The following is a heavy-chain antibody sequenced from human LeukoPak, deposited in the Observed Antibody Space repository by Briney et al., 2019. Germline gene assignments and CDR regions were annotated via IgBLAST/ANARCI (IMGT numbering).Heavy chain of an antibody. CDR3: ARTNSGSYPKGDWFDP. Sequence: SETLSLTCTVSGGSISSGGYYWSWIRQHPGKGLEWIGYIYYSGSTYYNPSLKSRVTISEDTSKNQFSLKLSSVTAADTAVFYCARTNSGSYPKGDWFDPWGQGTLVTVSS. V-gene: IGHV4-31*03. D-gene: IGHD3-10*01. CDR1: GGSISSGGYY. J-gene: IGHJ5*02. CDR2: IYYSGST.